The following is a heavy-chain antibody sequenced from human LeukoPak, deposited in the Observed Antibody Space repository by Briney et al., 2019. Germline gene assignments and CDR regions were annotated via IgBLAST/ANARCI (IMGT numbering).Heavy chain of an antibody. D-gene: IGHD2-2*02. V-gene: IGHV1-18*01. CDR3: ARDNPVGEYQLLYLPFSAFDY. CDR2: ISAYNGNT. J-gene: IGHJ4*02. Sequence: GASVKVSCKASGYTFTSYGISWVRQAPGQGLEWMGLISAYNGNTNYAQKLQGRVTMTTDTSTSTAYMELRSLRSDDTAVYYCARDNPVGEYQLLYLPFSAFDYWGQGTLVTVSS. CDR1: GYTFTSYG.